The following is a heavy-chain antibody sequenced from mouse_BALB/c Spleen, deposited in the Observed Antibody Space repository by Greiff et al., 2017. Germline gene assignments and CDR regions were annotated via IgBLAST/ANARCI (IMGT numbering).Heavy chain of an antibody. Sequence: QVQLQQSGAELAKPGASVKMSCKASGYTFTSYWMHWVKQRPGQGLEWIGYINPSTGYTEYNQKFKDKATLTADKSSSTAYMQLSSLTSEDSAVYYCAITTVVANFDYWGQGTTRTVSS. D-gene: IGHD1-1*01. CDR3: AITTVVANFDY. J-gene: IGHJ2*01. CDR2: INPSTGYT. CDR1: GYTFTSYW. V-gene: IGHV1-7*01.